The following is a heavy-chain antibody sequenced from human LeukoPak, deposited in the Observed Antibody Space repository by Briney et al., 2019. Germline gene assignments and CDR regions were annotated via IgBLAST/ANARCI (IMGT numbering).Heavy chain of an antibody. J-gene: IGHJ5*02. CDR3: ARELGLPGWFDP. V-gene: IGHV1-69*05. CDR1: GGTFSSYA. CDR2: IIPIFGTA. D-gene: IGHD2/OR15-2a*01. Sequence: ASVKVSCKASGGTFSSYAISWVRQAPGQGLEWMGGIIPIFGTANYAQKFQGRVTMTTDTSTSTAYMELRSLRSDDTAVYYCARELGLPGWFDPWGQGTLVTVSS.